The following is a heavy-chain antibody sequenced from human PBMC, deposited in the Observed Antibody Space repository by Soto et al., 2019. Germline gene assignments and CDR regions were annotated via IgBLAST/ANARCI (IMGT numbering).Heavy chain of an antibody. CDR2: ISAYNGNT. Sequence: ASVKVSCKASGYTFTSYGISWVRQAPGQGLEWMGWISAYNGNTNYAQKLQGRVTTTTDTSTSTAYMELRSLRSDDTAVYYCARDSLFVVVPAAMLSGGDYWGQGTLVTVSS. J-gene: IGHJ4*02. V-gene: IGHV1-18*01. CDR1: GYTFTSYG. CDR3: ARDSLFVVVPAAMLSGGDY. D-gene: IGHD2-2*01.